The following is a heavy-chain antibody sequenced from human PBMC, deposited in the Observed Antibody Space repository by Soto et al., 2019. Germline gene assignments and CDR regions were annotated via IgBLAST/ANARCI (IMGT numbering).Heavy chain of an antibody. J-gene: IGHJ4*02. D-gene: IGHD3-16*01. CDR1: CFTFSGFG. CDR3: AFGNLSYYFDY. Sequence: SLRLSCAASCFTFSGFGMHWVRQAPGKGLEWVAIIWYDGSDKYYADSVKGRFTISRDNSKNTLYLQMNSLRAEDTAVYHCAFGNLSYYFDYWGQGTPVTVSS. CDR2: IWYDGSDK. V-gene: IGHV3-33*01.